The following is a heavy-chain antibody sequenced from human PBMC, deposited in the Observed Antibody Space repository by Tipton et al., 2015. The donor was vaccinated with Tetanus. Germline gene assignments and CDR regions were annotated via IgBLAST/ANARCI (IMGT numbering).Heavy chain of an antibody. V-gene: IGHV1-2*02. Sequence: QVQLVQSGPEVKKPGASVKVSCKASGYTFTGYYMHWGRQAPGQGLEWMGWINPNSGGTNYAQKFQGRVTMTRDTSISTAYMEVSRLRADDTAIYYCGRASGYHYGSGSYYSGEDYWGQGPLVTVSS. D-gene: IGHD3-10*01. CDR3: GRASGYHYGSGSYYSGEDY. CDR1: GYTFTGYY. CDR2: INPNSGGT. J-gene: IGHJ4*02.